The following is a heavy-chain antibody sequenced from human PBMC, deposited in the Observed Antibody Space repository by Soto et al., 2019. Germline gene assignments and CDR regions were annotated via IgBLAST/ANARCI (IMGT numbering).Heavy chain of an antibody. V-gene: IGHV1-69*02. CDR2: IIPILGIA. Sequence: QVQLVQSGAEVKKTVSSVKVSCKASGGTFSSSTISWVRHAPGQGLEWMGRIIPILGIANYAPKFQGRVTITADKSTNTAYMVLSSLRSEDTAVYYCAGCEIPRDHWGQGTLVTVSS. D-gene: IGHD2-2*02. CDR1: GGTFSSST. J-gene: IGHJ4*02. CDR3: AGCEIPRDH.